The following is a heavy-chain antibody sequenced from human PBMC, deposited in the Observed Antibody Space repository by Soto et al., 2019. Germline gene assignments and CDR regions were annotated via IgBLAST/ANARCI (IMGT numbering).Heavy chain of an antibody. J-gene: IGHJ6*02. D-gene: IGHD5-12*01. Sequence: GESLKISCKGSGYSFTSYWIGWVRQMPGKGLEWMGIIYPGDSDTRYSPSFQGQVTISADKSISTAYLQWSSLKASDTAMYYCARQHVEMATITDYYYYGMDVWGQGTTVTVSS. CDR3: ARQHVEMATITDYYYYGMDV. CDR1: GYSFTSYW. V-gene: IGHV5-51*01. CDR2: IYPGDSDT.